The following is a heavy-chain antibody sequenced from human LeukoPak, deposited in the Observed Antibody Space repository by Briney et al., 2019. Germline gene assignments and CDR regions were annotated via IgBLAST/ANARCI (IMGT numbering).Heavy chain of an antibody. D-gene: IGHD7-27*01. CDR1: GYTFTSYG. CDR2: IHPSGAST. Sequence: GASVKVSCKASGYTFTSYGISWVRQAPGQGLEWMGRIHPSGASTSYAQKFQGRVTMTRDTSTSTVYMELSSVTSEDTAVYYCSRVATGEPPYFDYWGQGTLVTVSS. J-gene: IGHJ4*02. V-gene: IGHV1-46*03. CDR3: SRVATGEPPYFDY.